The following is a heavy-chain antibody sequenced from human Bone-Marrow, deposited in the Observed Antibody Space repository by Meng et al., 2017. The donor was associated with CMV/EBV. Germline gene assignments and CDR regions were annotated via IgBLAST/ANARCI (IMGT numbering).Heavy chain of an antibody. Sequence: GSLRLSCAVYGGSFSGYYWSWIRQPPGKGLEWIGEINHSGSTNYNPSLKSRVTISVDTSKNQFSLKLSSVTAADTAVYYCARQGEYSGYDLGWSVLIDYWGQGTLVTVSS. CDR2: INHSGST. CDR1: GGSFSGYY. V-gene: IGHV4-34*01. D-gene: IGHD5-12*01. J-gene: IGHJ4*02. CDR3: ARQGEYSGYDLGWSVLIDY.